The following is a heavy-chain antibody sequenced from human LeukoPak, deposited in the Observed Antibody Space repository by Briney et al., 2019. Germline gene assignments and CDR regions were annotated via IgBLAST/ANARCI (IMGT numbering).Heavy chain of an antibody. J-gene: IGHJ3*02. V-gene: IGHV1-18*01. CDR2: ISAYNGNT. Sequence: GASVKVSCKASGYTFSSYGISWVRQAPGQGLEWMGWISAYNGNTNYAQKLQGRVTMTTDTSTSTAYMGLRSLRSDDTAVYYCARDLEWEQHNAFDIWGQGTMVTVSS. CDR1: GYTFSSYG. CDR3: ARDLEWEQHNAFDI. D-gene: IGHD1-26*01.